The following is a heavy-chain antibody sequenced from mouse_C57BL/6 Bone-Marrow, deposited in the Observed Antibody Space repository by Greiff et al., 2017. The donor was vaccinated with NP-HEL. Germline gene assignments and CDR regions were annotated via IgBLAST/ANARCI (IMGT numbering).Heavy chain of an antibody. CDR1: GYSITSGYY. Sequence: ESGPGLVKPSQSLSLTCSVTGYSITSGYYWNWIRQFPGNKLEWMGYISYDGSNNYNPSLKNRISITRDTSKNQFFLKLNSVTTEDTATYYCARERANGSSSHWYFDVWGTGTTVTVSS. J-gene: IGHJ1*03. CDR3: ARERANGSSSHWYFDV. D-gene: IGHD1-1*01. CDR2: ISYDGSN. V-gene: IGHV3-6*01.